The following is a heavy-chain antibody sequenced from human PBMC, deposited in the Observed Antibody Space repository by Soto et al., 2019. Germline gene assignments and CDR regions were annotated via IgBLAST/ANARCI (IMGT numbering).Heavy chain of an antibody. J-gene: IGHJ6*03. CDR3: AIAVGLNYGRGTLDV. CDR2: ILYSGIT. Sequence: QVQLQESGPGLVKPSETLSLTCTLSGGSISSSFWRWILQPPGKGLAWMGNILYSGITNYKPSLKSRFTISVETSKNQFSLQLTCMTAADTGVYVCAIAVGLNYGRGTLDVCGKVTTVIVTS. V-gene: IGHV4-59*01. D-gene: IGHD3-10*02. CDR1: GGSISSSF.